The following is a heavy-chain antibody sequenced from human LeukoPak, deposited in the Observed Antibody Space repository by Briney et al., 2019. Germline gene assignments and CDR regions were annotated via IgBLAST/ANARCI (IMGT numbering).Heavy chain of an antibody. J-gene: IGHJ1*01. D-gene: IGHD1-1*01. Sequence: GGSLRLSCVASGFTFSTYNMNWVRQAPGKGLEWVSYISSDSTTMNYADSVRGRFIISRDNAKSSLFLQMNSLRDEDTAVYYCARGPATTGGYFQHCGPGALVTVSS. V-gene: IGHV3-48*02. CDR2: ISSDSTTM. CDR1: GFTFSTYN. CDR3: ARGPATTGGYFQH.